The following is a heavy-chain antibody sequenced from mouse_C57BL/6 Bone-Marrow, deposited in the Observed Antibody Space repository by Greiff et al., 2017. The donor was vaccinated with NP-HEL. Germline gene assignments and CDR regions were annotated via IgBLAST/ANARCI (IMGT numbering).Heavy chain of an antibody. J-gene: IGHJ3*01. CDR2: INYDGSST. Sequence: EVQVVESEGGLVQPGSSMKLSCTASGFTFSDYYMAWVRQVPEKGLEWVANINYDGSSTYYLDSLKSRFIISRDNAKNILYLQMSSLKSEDTATYYCARESSGWFAYWGQGTLVTVSA. V-gene: IGHV5-16*01. CDR1: GFTFSDYY. CDR3: ARESSGWFAY. D-gene: IGHD3-2*02.